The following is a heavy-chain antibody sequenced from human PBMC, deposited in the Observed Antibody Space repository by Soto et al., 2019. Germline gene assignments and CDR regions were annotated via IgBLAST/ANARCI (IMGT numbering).Heavy chain of an antibody. D-gene: IGHD6-13*01. Sequence: EVQLVESGGGLVEPGGSLRLSCAASGFTFTKAWMSWVRQAPGKGLEWVGRIKSRADGETMFYAATVKGRFTVSRDDSNSTLYLQMSSLKTEDTALYYCTTDSRGLAAPSFDYWGQGTLVTVSS. J-gene: IGHJ4*02. CDR2: IKSRADGETM. V-gene: IGHV3-15*01. CDR3: TTDSRGLAAPSFDY. CDR1: GFTFTKAW.